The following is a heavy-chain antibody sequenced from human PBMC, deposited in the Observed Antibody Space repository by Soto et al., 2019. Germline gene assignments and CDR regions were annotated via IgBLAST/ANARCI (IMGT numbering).Heavy chain of an antibody. CDR1: GFTFSSYG. Sequence: VVSRRLSCAASGFTFSSYGMHWVRQAPGKGLEWVAVISYDGSNEYYADSVKGRFTISRDNSKNTLYLQMNSLRAEDTAVYYCAKVRTTIVVIPADLDYWGQGTLVTVSS. V-gene: IGHV3-30*18. CDR3: AKVRTTIVVIPADLDY. CDR2: ISYDGSNE. J-gene: IGHJ4*02. D-gene: IGHD2-2*01.